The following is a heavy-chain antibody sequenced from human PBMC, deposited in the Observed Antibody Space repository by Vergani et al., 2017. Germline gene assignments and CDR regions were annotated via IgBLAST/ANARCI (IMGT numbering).Heavy chain of an antibody. V-gene: IGHV2-5*02. J-gene: IGHJ6*02. CDR2: IYWDDDK. CDR1: GFSLSTSGVG. D-gene: IGHD1-26*01. Sequence: QITLKESGPTLVKPTQTLTLTCTFSGFSLSTSGVGVGWIRQPPGKAREWLALIYWDDDKRYSPSLKSRLTITKDTSKNQGVLTMTNMDPVDTATYYCAHRQRGGSYFVYYYGMDVWGQGTTVTVSS. CDR3: AHRQRGGSYFVYYYGMDV.